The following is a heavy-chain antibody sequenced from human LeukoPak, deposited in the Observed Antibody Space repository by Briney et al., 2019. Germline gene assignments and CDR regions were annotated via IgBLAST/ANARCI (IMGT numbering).Heavy chain of an antibody. J-gene: IGHJ3*02. Sequence: GGSLRLSCAASGFTFSSYWMSWVRQAPGKGLEWVANIRQDGSEKYYVDSVKGRFTISRDNAKNSLYLQMNSLRAEDTAVYYCARVEGGGFTMITLSPGAFDIWGQGTMVTVSS. D-gene: IGHD3-22*01. CDR1: GFTFSSYW. CDR2: IRQDGSEK. V-gene: IGHV3-7*01. CDR3: ARVEGGGFTMITLSPGAFDI.